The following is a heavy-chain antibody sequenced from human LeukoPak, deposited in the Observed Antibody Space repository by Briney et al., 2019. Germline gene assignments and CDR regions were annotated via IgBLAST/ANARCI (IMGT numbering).Heavy chain of an antibody. CDR1: GYNFAHDW. CDR2: IYPGDSDT. J-gene: IGHJ4*02. CDR3: ARLFGVDWAKPFDY. D-gene: IGHD3-9*01. Sequence: GESLKISCKGSGYNFAHDWIGWVRQVPGKGLEWMGIIYPGDSDTRYSPSFQGQVTISADKSISTAYLQWSSLKASDTAMYYCARLFGVDWAKPFDYWGQGTLDTVSS. V-gene: IGHV5-51*01.